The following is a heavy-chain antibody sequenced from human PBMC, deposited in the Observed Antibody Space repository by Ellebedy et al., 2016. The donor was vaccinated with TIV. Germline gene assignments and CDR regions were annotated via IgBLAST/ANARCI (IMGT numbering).Heavy chain of an antibody. CDR3: AKRVTMVREVITYYHYAMDV. D-gene: IGHD3-10*01. V-gene: IGHV3-23*01. CDR2: ISGSGGST. J-gene: IGHJ6*02. Sequence: GESLKISCATSGFTFSKYDMSWVRQAPGKGLEWVSDISGSGGSTYYADSVKGRFTISRDNSKNTLNLQMNSLRAEDTAVYYCAKRVTMVREVITYYHYAMDVWGQGTTVTVSS. CDR1: GFTFSKYD.